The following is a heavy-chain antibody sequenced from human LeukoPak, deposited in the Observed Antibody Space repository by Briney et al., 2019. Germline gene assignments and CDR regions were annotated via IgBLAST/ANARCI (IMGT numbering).Heavy chain of an antibody. V-gene: IGHV3-23*01. Sequence: PGGSLRLSCAAPGFTFRSYAMSGGRRAPGKGLEWVSAISGGGGSTYYADSVQGRCPISRDNSKNPLYLQMNSLRAEDTAVYYCAKDRYCSCTSCFFDYWGQGTLVTVSS. D-gene: IGHD2-2*01. J-gene: IGHJ4*02. CDR2: ISGGGGST. CDR1: GFTFRSYA. CDR3: AKDRYCSCTSCFFDY.